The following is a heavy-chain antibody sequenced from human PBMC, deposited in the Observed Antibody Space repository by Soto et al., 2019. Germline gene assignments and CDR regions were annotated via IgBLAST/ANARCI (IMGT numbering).Heavy chain of an antibody. CDR2: IWYDGSNK. J-gene: IGHJ4*02. CDR1: S. V-gene: IGHV3-33*01. D-gene: IGHD6-6*01. CDR3: ARDQYSSSPYIDY. Sequence: SVHLVGHAPGKGLEWVAVIWYDGSNKYYADSVKGRFTISRDNSKSTLYLQMNSLRAEDTAVYYCARDQYSSSPYIDYWGQGTLVTVSS.